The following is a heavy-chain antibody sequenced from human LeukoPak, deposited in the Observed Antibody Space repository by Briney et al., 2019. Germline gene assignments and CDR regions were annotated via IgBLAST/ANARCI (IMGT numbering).Heavy chain of an antibody. Sequence: SGGSLRLSCAASGFTFSSYWMHWVRQAPGKGLEWVSGISWNSGSIGYADSVKGRFTISRDNAKNSLYLQMNSLRAEDTALYYCAKDIGFEVTTLFAYWGQGTLVTVSS. CDR2: ISWNSGSI. CDR1: GFTFSSYW. CDR3: AKDIGFEVTTLFAY. J-gene: IGHJ4*02. D-gene: IGHD4-17*01. V-gene: IGHV3-9*01.